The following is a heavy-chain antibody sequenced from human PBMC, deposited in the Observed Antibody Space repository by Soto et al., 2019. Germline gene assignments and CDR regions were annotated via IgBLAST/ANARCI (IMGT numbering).Heavy chain of an antibody. CDR1: GFRFRDYW. D-gene: IGHD4-17*01. J-gene: IGHJ4*02. CDR2: IKQDGSEK. CDR3: ARVTTMGGY. Sequence: EVQLVESGGGLVQPGGSLRLSCAASGFRFRDYWMYWVRQPPGKGLEWVANIKQDGSEKYYVDSVKGRFTISRDNARNSLFLQMDSLRAEDTAVYFCARVTTMGGYWGQETLVTVSS. V-gene: IGHV3-7*01.